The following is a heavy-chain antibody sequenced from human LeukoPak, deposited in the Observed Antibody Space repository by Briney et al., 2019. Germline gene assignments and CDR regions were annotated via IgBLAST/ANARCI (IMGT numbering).Heavy chain of an antibody. CDR3: ARNSADLDY. CDR2: TYYRSKWNN. V-gene: IGHV6-1*01. Sequence: SQTLSLTCAVSGDIVSSKSSAWNWSRQSPSGGVEWLGRTYYRSKWNNHYAVSVKSRITINADTSKNQFSLQLNSVTPEDTAVYYCARNSADLDYWGRGSLVTVSS. J-gene: IGHJ4*02. CDR1: GDIVSSKSSA. D-gene: IGHD1-26*01.